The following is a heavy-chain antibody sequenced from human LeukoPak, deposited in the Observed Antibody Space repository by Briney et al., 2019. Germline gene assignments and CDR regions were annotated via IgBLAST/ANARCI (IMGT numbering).Heavy chain of an antibody. V-gene: IGHV3-20*01. CDR3: DY. CDR2: INWKGGRT. Sequence: GGSLRLSCAASGFTVSSNYMSWVRQAPGKGLEWVSGINWKGGRTGYADSVKGRFTISRDNAKNSLYLQMNSLRAEDTALYHCDYWGQGTLVTVSS. J-gene: IGHJ4*02. CDR1: GFTVSSNY.